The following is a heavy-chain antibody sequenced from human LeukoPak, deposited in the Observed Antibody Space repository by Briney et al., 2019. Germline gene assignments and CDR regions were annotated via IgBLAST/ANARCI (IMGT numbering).Heavy chain of an antibody. Sequence: ASVKVSCKASGYTFTGYDINWVRQATGQGLEWMGWMNPNSGNTGYAQKFQGRVTVTRNTSISTAYMELSSLRSEDTAVYYCAGIPAATFALGYDAFDIWGQGTMVTVSS. CDR1: GYTFTGYD. V-gene: IGHV1-8*01. D-gene: IGHD2-2*01. J-gene: IGHJ3*02. CDR2: MNPNSGNT. CDR3: AGIPAATFALGYDAFDI.